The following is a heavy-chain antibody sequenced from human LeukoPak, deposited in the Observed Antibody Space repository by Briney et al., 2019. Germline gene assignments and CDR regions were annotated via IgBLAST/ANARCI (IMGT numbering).Heavy chain of an antibody. J-gene: IGHJ4*02. CDR3: ARVPAASNHFDY. D-gene: IGHD2-2*01. CDR1: GGSISSYY. CDR2: IYYSGST. Sequence: SETLSLTCTVSGGSISSYYWSWIRQPPGKGLEWIGYIYYSGSTNYNPSLKSRVTISVDTSKNQFSLKLSSVTAADTAVYYCARVPAASNHFDYWGQGTLVTVSS. V-gene: IGHV4-59*08.